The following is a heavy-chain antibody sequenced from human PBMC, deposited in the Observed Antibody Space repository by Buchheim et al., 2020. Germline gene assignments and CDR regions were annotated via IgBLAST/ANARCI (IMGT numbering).Heavy chain of an antibody. V-gene: IGHV4-61*08. J-gene: IGHJ4*02. CDR2: IHYTGST. CDR1: AGSISSRDYY. Sequence: QVQLQESGPGLVKPSETLSLTCTVSAGSISSRDYYWTWIRQPPGKELEWIGYIHYTGSTNYRSSLKSRVTISVDTSKNQFSLELNSVSAADTAVYFCASEKMLLQVGMKGYFDSWGPGIL. D-gene: IGHD1-26*01. CDR3: ASEKMLLQVGMKGYFDS.